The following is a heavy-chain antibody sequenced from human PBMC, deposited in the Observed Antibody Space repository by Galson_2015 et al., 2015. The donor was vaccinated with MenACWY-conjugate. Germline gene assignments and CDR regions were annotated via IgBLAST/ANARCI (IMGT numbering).Heavy chain of an antibody. J-gene: IGHJ4*02. Sequence: SLRLSFAASGFTFNNYLMSWVRQVPGKGPEWVANIKQDGSEKYYVDSVRGRFTISRDNAKSSLFLQMNSLRVEDTAVYYCARDLGFYCSHNDCYSPYWGRGTLVTVSS. CDR2: IKQDGSEK. V-gene: IGHV3-7*03. D-gene: IGHD2-15*01. CDR3: ARDLGFYCSHNDCYSPY. CDR1: GFTFNNYL.